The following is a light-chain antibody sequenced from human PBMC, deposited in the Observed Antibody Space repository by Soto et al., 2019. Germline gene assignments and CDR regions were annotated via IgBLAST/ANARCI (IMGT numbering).Light chain of an antibody. CDR3: ATWDDRLNGWL. J-gene: IGLJ3*02. Sequence: QSVLTQPPSASGTPGQRVTISCSGSSSNIGSNIVDWYQQLPGTAPKLLIYSSNQRPSGVPDRFSASKSGTSASLAIIGLQCEDDAEYYCATWDDRLNGWLFGGGTKLTVL. V-gene: IGLV1-44*01. CDR2: SSN. CDR1: SSNIGSNI.